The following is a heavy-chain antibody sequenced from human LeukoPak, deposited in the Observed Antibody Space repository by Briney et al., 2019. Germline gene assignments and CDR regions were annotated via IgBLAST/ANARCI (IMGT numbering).Heavy chain of an antibody. D-gene: IGHD3-9*01. CDR3: ARDAGGYDILTGYNDAFDI. CDR2: IYYSGST. CDR1: GGSISSYY. Sequence: SETLSLTCTVSGGSISSYYWSWIRQPPGKGLEWIGYIYYSGSTNYNPSLKSRVTISVDTPKNQFSLKLSSVTAADTAVYYCARDAGGYDILTGYNDAFDIWGQGTMVTVSS. V-gene: IGHV4-59*01. J-gene: IGHJ3*02.